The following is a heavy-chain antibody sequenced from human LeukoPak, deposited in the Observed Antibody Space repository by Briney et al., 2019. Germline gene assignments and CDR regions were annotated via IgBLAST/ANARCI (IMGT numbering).Heavy chain of an antibody. CDR1: GDSIINYY. J-gene: IGHJ3*02. D-gene: IGHD1-20*01. V-gene: IGHV4-4*07. Sequence: SETLSLTCSVSGDSIINYYWMWIRQPAGKGLEWIGRFYARGNTNYNPSLKSRVTMSVDTSKNQLSLKLTSVTAADTAVYYCARELITKADAFDIWGQGTMVTVSS. CDR2: FYARGNT. CDR3: ARELITKADAFDI.